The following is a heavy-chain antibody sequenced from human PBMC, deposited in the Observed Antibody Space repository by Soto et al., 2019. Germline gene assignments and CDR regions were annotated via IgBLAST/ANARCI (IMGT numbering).Heavy chain of an antibody. J-gene: IGHJ6*02. CDR3: VRESYGAFYFYGMDV. Sequence: SQTLSLTCAISGDRLFSNSAAWNWIRQSPSRSLEWLGRTYYRSKWYNDYAVSVRGRISINPDTPKNQFSLQLNSVTPEDTAVYYFVRESYGAFYFYGMDVWGQGTTVTVSS. V-gene: IGHV6-1*01. CDR1: GDRLFSNSAA. D-gene: IGHD4-17*01. CDR2: TYYRSKWYN.